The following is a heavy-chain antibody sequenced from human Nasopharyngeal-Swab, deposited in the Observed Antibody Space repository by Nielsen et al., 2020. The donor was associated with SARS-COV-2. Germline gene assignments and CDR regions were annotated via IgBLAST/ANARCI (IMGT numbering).Heavy chain of an antibody. J-gene: IGHJ4*02. Sequence: ASVKVSCKASGYTFTGYYMHWVRQAPGQGLEWMGWINPNSGGTNYAQKFQGRVTMTRDTSISTAYMELSRLRSDDTAVYYCARGLIAMIVVNGGVYFDYWGQGTLVTVSS. CDR3: ARGLIAMIVVNGGVYFDY. CDR2: INPNSGGT. D-gene: IGHD3-22*01. V-gene: IGHV1-2*02. CDR1: GYTFTGYY.